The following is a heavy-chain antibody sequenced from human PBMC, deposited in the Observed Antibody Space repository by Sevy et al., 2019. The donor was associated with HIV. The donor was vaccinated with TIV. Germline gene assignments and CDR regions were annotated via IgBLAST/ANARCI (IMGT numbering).Heavy chain of an antibody. CDR2: IYYSGST. J-gene: IGHJ3*02. Sequence: SETLSLTCTVSGGSISSYYWSWIRQPPGKGLEWIGYIYYSGSTNYNPSLKSRVTISVDTSKNQFSLKLSSVTAADTAVYYCARGDYYDSSGYPVGAFDIWGRGTMVTVSS. CDR3: ARGDYYDSSGYPVGAFDI. V-gene: IGHV4-59*01. CDR1: GGSISSYY. D-gene: IGHD3-22*01.